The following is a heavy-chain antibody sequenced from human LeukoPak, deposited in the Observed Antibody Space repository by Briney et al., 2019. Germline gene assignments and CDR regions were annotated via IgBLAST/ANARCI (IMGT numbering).Heavy chain of an antibody. CDR3: ARGSPPGGYSSSWYVRGRWFDP. CDR2: IFYSGST. J-gene: IGHJ5*02. V-gene: IGHV4-39*07. Sequence: PSETLSLTCTVSGGSISSYYWGWIRQPPGKGLEWIGNIFYSGSTYYSPSLRSRVTISVDTSKNQFSLKLSSVTAADTAVYYCARGSPPGGYSSSWYVRGRWFDPWGQGTLVTVSS. CDR1: GGSISSYY. D-gene: IGHD6-13*01.